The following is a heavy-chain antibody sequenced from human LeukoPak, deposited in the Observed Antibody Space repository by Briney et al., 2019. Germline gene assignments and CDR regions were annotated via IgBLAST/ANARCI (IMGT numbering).Heavy chain of an antibody. Sequence: SETLSLTCTVSGGSISSGGYYWSWIRQHPGTGLEWIGYIYYSGSTYYNPSLKSRVTISVDTSKNQFSLKLSSVTAADTAVYYCARVGGSSSWYDEYYFDYWGQGTLVTVSS. CDR1: GGSISSGGYY. CDR2: IYYSGST. CDR3: ARVGGSSSWYDEYYFDY. V-gene: IGHV4-30-4*08. D-gene: IGHD6-13*01. J-gene: IGHJ4*02.